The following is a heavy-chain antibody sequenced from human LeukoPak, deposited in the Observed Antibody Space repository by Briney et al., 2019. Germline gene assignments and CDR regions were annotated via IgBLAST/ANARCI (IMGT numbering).Heavy chain of an antibody. CDR3: ASFPDPPYLGPHDAFDI. J-gene: IGHJ3*02. CDR2: IIPIFGTA. CDR1: GGTFSSYA. D-gene: IGHD2/OR15-2a*01. Sequence: SVKVSCKASGGTFSSYAISWVRQAPGQGLEWMGGIIPIFGTANYAQKFQGRGTITADESTSTAYMELSSLRSEDTAVYYCASFPDPPYLGPHDAFDIWGQGTMVTVSS. V-gene: IGHV1-69*13.